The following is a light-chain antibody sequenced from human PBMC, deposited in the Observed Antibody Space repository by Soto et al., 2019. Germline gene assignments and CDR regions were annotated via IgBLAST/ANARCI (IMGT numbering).Light chain of an antibody. CDR2: AAS. CDR3: QQLNSYLIT. CDR1: QGISSY. V-gene: IGKV1-9*01. Sequence: DIQLTQSPSFVSASVGDRVTITCRASQGISSYLAWYQQKPGKAPKLLIYAASTLQSGVPSRFSGSGSGTEFTLTISSLQPEDFATYYCQQLNSYLITFGQGTRLEIK. J-gene: IGKJ5*01.